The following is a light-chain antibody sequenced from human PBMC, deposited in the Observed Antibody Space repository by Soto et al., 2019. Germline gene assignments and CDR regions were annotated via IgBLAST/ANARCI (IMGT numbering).Light chain of an antibody. Sequence: EILFTQSPGTLFLSPGERATLSCRASQSVSNNYLAWYQRKPGKAPRLLIYDASNRATGIPARLSGSGSGTDFTIPISSLEPEDSAVYYCQQRSNWPTFGQGTRLEIK. CDR3: QQRSNWPT. V-gene: IGKV3-11*01. CDR2: DAS. J-gene: IGKJ5*01. CDR1: QSVSNNY.